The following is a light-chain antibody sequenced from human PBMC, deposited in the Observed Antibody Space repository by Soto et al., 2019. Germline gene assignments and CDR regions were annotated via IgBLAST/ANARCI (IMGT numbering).Light chain of an antibody. J-gene: IGLJ2*01. CDR2: DVS. CDR3: SSYTSSSTSVV. Sequence: QSVLTQPASVSGSPGQSITISCTGTSSDVGTYNYVSWYQQHPGKAPKLMIYDVSYRPSGFSDRFSGSKSGNTASLTISGLQAEDEADYYCSSYTSSSTSVVFGGGTKVTVL. CDR1: SSDVGTYNY. V-gene: IGLV2-14*01.